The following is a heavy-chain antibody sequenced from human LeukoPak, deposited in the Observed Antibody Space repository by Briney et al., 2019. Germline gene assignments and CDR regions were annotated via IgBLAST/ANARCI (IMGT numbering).Heavy chain of an antibody. Sequence: PGGSLRVSCAASGFSFSSYSMDWARQAPGKGLEWVSSISSGSTSIYYADSVKGRFTISRDNAKNSLYLQMNSLRAEDTAVYYCARVTGTTAGDHWGQGTLVSVSS. CDR2: ISSGSTSI. J-gene: IGHJ5*02. CDR3: ARVTGTTAGDH. D-gene: IGHD1-1*01. CDR1: GFSFSSYS. V-gene: IGHV3-21*01.